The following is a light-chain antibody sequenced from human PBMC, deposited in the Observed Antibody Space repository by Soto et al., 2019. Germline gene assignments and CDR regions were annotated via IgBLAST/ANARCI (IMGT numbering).Light chain of an antibody. CDR1: QSLSRW. V-gene: IGKV1-5*01. Sequence: DIQMTQSPSTLSASVGDRVTITCRASQSLSRWLAWYQQKPGTAPKLLIYDASILQSGVPSRFSGSGSGTEFNLTISSLQPDDFATYYCQEYDGYLWTFGQGTKVEIK. J-gene: IGKJ1*01. CDR3: QEYDGYLWT. CDR2: DAS.